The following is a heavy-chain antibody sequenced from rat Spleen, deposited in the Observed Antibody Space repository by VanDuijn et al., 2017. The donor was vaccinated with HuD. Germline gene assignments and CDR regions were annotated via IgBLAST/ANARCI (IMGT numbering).Heavy chain of an antibody. J-gene: IGHJ3*01. CDR1: GFSLTSYN. Sequence: QVQLKESGPGLVQPSQTLSLTCTVSGFSLTSYNVHWVRQPPGKGLEWLGVIWNTGTTRYNPALKSRLSITKDISKSQVFLKMNSLQTEDTATYYCARDENGYLYLWFAYWGQGTLVTVSS. CDR2: IWNTGTT. V-gene: IGHV2-41*01. D-gene: IGHD1-4*01. CDR3: ARDENGYLYLWFAY.